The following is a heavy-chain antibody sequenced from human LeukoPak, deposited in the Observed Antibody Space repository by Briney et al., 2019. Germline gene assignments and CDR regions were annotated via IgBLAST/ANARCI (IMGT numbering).Heavy chain of an antibody. CDR3: AREEDSSSWLDFDS. V-gene: IGHV4-30-2*01. D-gene: IGHD6-13*01. CDR1: GGSISSGGYS. CDR2: IYQNGNT. J-gene: IGHJ4*02. Sequence: SETLSLTCAVSGGSISSGGYSWSWIRQPPGKGLEWIGYIYQNGNTYYNPSLKSRVSISVDTSKNQFSLKMSSVTAADTAVYYCAREEDSSSWLDFDSWGQGTLVTVSS.